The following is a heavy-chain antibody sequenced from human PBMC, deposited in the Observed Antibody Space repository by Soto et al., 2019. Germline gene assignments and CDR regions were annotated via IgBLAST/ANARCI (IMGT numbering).Heavy chain of an antibody. CDR3: ARSRSGAVPDSFGY. Sequence: QVQLVESGGRVVQPGRSLRLSCAASGFMFNRYAIHWVRQTPGKGLEWVAVISRDGSVQYYADSVRGRFITSRDMSKDTVYLEMNSLRVEDTAVFYCARSRSGAVPDSFGYWGQGTLVTVSS. CDR1: GFMFNRYA. D-gene: IGHD3-3*01. V-gene: IGHV3-30-3*01. J-gene: IGHJ4*02. CDR2: ISRDGSVQ.